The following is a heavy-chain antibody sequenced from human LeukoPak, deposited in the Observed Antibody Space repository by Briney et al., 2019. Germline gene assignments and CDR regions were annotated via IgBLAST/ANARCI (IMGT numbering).Heavy chain of an antibody. Sequence: ASVKVSCKASGCTFTCYYMHWVRQAPGQGLEWMGIINPSGDSTSYAQKFQGRVTMTRDTSTSTVYMELSSLRSEDTAVYYCARDVDCSGGSCYFAFDIWGQGTMVTVSS. CDR3: ARDVDCSGGSCYFAFDI. CDR2: INPSGDST. V-gene: IGHV1-46*01. D-gene: IGHD2-15*01. CDR1: GCTFTCYY. J-gene: IGHJ3*02.